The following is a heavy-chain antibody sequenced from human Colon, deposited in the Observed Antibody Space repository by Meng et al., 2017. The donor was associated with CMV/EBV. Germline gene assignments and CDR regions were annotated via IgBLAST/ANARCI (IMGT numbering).Heavy chain of an antibody. V-gene: IGHV3-23*03. CDR3: AKTIAPGTLARPFDP. D-gene: IGHD6-6*01. Sequence: GGSLRLSCAASGFTFSNYAMSWVRQAPGKGLEWVSLIYRGGTSRDYMDSVKGRFTISRDNSKNTVYLQMNRLRAEDTAVYFCAKTIAPGTLARPFDPWGQGTLVTVSS. CDR1: GFTFSNYA. CDR2: IYRGGTSR. J-gene: IGHJ5*02.